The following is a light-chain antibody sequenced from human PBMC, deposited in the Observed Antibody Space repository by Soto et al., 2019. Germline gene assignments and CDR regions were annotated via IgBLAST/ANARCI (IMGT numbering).Light chain of an antibody. J-gene: IGLJ3*02. Sequence: QSVLTQPPSVSGAPGQTVTISCTGSSSNIGAGYDVHWYQQLPGTAPKLLIYGNSNRPSGVPDRFSGSKSGTSASLAITGLQAEDEADYDCQSCDSSLSAWVLGGGTKLTVL. CDR3: QSCDSSLSAWV. V-gene: IGLV1-40*01. CDR1: SSNIGAGYD. CDR2: GNS.